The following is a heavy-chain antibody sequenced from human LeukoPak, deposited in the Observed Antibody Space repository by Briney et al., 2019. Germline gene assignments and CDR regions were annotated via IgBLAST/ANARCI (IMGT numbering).Heavy chain of an antibody. CDR1: GYTFTSYD. Sequence: GASVKVSCKASGYTFTSYDINWVRQATGQGLEWMGWMNPNSGNTGYAQKFQGRVTMTRNTSISTAYMELSSLRSEDTAVYYCARDTVKQYQVLEDFDYWGQGTLVTVSS. J-gene: IGHJ4*02. V-gene: IGHV1-8*01. D-gene: IGHD2-2*01. CDR3: ARDTVKQYQVLEDFDY. CDR2: MNPNSGNT.